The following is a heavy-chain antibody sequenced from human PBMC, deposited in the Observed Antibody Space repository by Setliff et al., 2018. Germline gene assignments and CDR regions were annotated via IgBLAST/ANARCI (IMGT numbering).Heavy chain of an antibody. CDR3: ASHSSGWYRGGYGMDV. CDR2: IYYSGST. D-gene: IGHD6-19*01. V-gene: IGHV4-59*11. Sequence: SETLSLTCTVSGGSISSHYWSWTRQPPGKGLEWIGSIYYSGSTNYNPSLKSRVTISVDKSKNQFSLKLSSVTAADTAVYYCASHSSGWYRGGYGMDVWGQGTTVTVSS. J-gene: IGHJ6*02. CDR1: GGSISSHY.